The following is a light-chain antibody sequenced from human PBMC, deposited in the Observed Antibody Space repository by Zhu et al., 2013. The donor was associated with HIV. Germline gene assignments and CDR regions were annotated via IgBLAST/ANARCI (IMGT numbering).Light chain of an antibody. J-gene: IGKJ5*01. V-gene: IGKV3-20*01. CDR1: QSVRSL. CDR2: GAS. CDR3: QQYGTSPIT. Sequence: EIVMTQSPATLSLSPGERATLSCRASQSVRSLLAWYQHKPGQAPRLLIYGASSRATGIPDRFSGSASGADFTLTISRLEPEDFALYFCQQYGTSPITFGQGTRLDIK.